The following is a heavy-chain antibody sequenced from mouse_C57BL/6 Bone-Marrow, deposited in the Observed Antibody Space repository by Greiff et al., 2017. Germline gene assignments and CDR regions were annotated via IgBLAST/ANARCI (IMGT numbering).Heavy chain of an antibody. CDR2: ILLGSGST. J-gene: IGHJ1*03. CDR1: GYTFTGYW. CDR3: ARGNQDRCFDV. D-gene: IGHD2-1*01. Sequence: VQLQQSGAELMKPGASVKLSCKATGYTFTGYWIEWVKQRHGHGLEWIGEILLGSGSTNYNEKFKGKVTFTADTSSNTAYMQLSSLTTEDSAIYYCARGNQDRCFDVWGTGTTVTGAS. V-gene: IGHV1-9*01.